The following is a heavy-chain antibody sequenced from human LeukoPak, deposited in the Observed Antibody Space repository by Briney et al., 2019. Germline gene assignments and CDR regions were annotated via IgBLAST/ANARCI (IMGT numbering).Heavy chain of an antibody. CDR1: GFTFDDYA. CDR2: ISWNSGSI. V-gene: IGHV3-9*01. CDR3: AKSPSPLGMAQFDY. Sequence: GGSLRLSCAASGFTFDDYAMHWVRQAPGKGLEWVSGISWNSGSIGYADSVKGRFTISRDNAKNSLYLQMNSLRAEDTALYYCAKSPSPLGMAQFDYWGQGTLVTVSS. D-gene: IGHD5-24*01. J-gene: IGHJ4*02.